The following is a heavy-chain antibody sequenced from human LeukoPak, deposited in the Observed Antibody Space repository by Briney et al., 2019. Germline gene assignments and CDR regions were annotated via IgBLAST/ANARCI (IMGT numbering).Heavy chain of an antibody. CDR1: GGTFSSYA. CDR3: ARAATWSGPLYMDV. D-gene: IGHD3-3*01. V-gene: IGHV1-2*02. CDR2: INPNSGGT. Sequence: ASVKVSCKASGGTFSSYAISWVRQAPGQGLEWMGWINPNSGGTNYAQKFQGRVTMTRDTSISTAYMELSRLRSDDTAVYYCARAATWSGPLYMDVWGKGTTVTVSS. J-gene: IGHJ6*03.